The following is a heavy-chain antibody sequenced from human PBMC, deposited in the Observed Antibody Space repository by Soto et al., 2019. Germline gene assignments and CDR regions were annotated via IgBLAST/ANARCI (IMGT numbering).Heavy chain of an antibody. CDR2: IDPSDSYT. CDR1: GYCFTSCW. Sequence: GESLNFSCNGSGYCFTSCWIGWVRQMPGKGLEWMGRIDPSDSYTNYSPSFQGHVTISADKTISTAYLQGSSLKASDTAMYYCARHRKWRDDYYNGMDVWGQGTTVTVSS. D-gene: IGHD5-12*01. V-gene: IGHV5-10-1*01. CDR3: ARHRKWRDDYYNGMDV. J-gene: IGHJ6*02.